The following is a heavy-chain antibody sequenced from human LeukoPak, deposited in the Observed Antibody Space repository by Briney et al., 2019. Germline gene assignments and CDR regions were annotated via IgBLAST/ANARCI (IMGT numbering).Heavy chain of an antibody. Sequence: ASVKVSCTASGYTFTSYGISWVRQAPGQGLEWMGWISAYNGNTNYAQKLQGRVTVTTDTSTSTAYMELRSLRSDDTAVYYCARDQARILTGYYPFDYWGQGTLVTVSS. CDR1: GYTFTSYG. CDR2: ISAYNGNT. CDR3: ARDQARILTGYYPFDY. V-gene: IGHV1-18*04. D-gene: IGHD3-9*01. J-gene: IGHJ4*02.